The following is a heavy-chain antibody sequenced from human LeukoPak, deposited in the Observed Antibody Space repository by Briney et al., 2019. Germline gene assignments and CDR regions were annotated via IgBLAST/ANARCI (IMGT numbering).Heavy chain of an antibody. V-gene: IGHV3-9*01. J-gene: IGHJ4*02. CDR1: GFTFDDYA. D-gene: IGHD2-2*01. CDR2: ISWNSGSI. Sequence: GRSLRLSCAASGFTFDDYAMHWVRQAPGKGLEWVSGISWNSGSIGYADSVKGRFTISRDNVKNSLYLQMNSLRAEDTALYYCAKAHCSSTSCQSYYWGQGTLVTVSS. CDR3: AKAHCSSTSCQSYY.